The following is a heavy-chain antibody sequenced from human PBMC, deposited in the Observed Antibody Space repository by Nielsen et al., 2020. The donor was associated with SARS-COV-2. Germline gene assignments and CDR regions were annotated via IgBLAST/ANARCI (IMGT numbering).Heavy chain of an antibody. CDR2: IIPIFGTA. CDR3: ARDSYSYGPFDY. D-gene: IGHD5-18*01. J-gene: IGHJ4*02. Sequence: SVKVSCKASGGTFSSYAISWVRQAPGQGLEWMGGIIPIFGTANYAQKFQGRVTITADESTSTAYMELSSLRSEDTAVYYCARDSYSYGPFDYWGQGTLVTVSS. CDR1: GGTFSSYA. V-gene: IGHV1-69*13.